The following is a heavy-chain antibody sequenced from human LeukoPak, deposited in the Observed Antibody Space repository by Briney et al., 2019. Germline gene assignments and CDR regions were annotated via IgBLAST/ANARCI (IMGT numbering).Heavy chain of an antibody. CDR1: GFTFSSYG. CDR3: ARDREQWLVLNWFDP. CDR2: IWYDGSNK. Sequence: PGGSLRLSCAASGFTFSSYGMHWVRQAPGKGLEWVAVIWYDGSNKYYADSVKGRFTISRDNSKNTLYLQMNSLRAEDTAVYYCARDREQWLVLNWFDPWGQGTLVTVSS. V-gene: IGHV3-33*01. J-gene: IGHJ5*02. D-gene: IGHD6-19*01.